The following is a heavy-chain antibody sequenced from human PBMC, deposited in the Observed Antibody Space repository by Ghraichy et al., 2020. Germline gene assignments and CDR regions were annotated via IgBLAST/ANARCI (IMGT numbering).Heavy chain of an antibody. CDR3: ATDPYSILTGYFAN. J-gene: IGHJ4*02. V-gene: IGHV3-23*01. Sequence: ESLNISCRASGFIFNNYAMSWVRQAPGRGLEWVSSITGSGGITYHADSVKGRFTISRDNSKNTLYLHVNSLRAEDTAVYYCATDPYSILTGYFANWGQGTLVTVSP. CDR2: ITGSGGIT. CDR1: GFIFNNYA. D-gene: IGHD3-9*01.